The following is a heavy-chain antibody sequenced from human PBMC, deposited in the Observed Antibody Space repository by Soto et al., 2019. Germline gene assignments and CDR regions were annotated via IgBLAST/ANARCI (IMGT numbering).Heavy chain of an antibody. CDR2: IYYSGST. Sequence: SETLSLTCTVSGGSISSSSYYWGWIRQPPGKGLEWIGSIYYSGSTYYTPSLKSRVTISVDTSKNQFSLKLSSVTAADTAVYYCARHYGRFSSISCYFFSSGWNDAFDIWGQGTMVTV. V-gene: IGHV4-39*01. J-gene: IGHJ3*02. D-gene: IGHD2-2*01. CDR3: ARHYGRFSSISCYFFSSGWNDAFDI. CDR1: GGSISSSSYY.